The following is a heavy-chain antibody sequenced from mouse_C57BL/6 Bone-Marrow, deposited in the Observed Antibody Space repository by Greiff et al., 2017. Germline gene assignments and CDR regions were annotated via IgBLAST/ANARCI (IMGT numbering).Heavy chain of an antibody. V-gene: IGHV1-54*01. Sequence: QVQLQQSGAELVRPGTSVKVSCKASGYAFTNYLIEWVKQRPGQGLEWIGVINPGSGGTNYNEKFKGKATLTADKSSSTAYMQLSSLTSEDSAVYFCARTPFQYYFDYWGQGTTLTVSS. J-gene: IGHJ2*01. CDR3: ARTPFQYYFDY. CDR2: INPGSGGT. CDR1: GYAFTNYL.